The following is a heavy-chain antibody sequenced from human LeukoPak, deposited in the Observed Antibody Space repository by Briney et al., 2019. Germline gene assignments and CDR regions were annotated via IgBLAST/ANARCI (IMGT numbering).Heavy chain of an antibody. V-gene: IGHV1-18*01. Sequence: ASVKVSCKASGYTFTSYGISWVRQAPGQGLEWMGWISAYNGNTNYAQKFQGRVTITADKSTSTAYMELSSLRSEDTAVYYCPRYKGDWLSFDYWGQGTLVTVSS. CDR3: PRYKGDWLSFDY. CDR1: GYTFTSYG. J-gene: IGHJ4*02. CDR2: ISAYNGNT. D-gene: IGHD3-9*01.